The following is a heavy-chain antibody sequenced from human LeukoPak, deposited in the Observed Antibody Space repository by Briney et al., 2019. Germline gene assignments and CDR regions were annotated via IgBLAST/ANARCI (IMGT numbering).Heavy chain of an antibody. V-gene: IGHV4-39*01. CDR1: GGSISSSSYY. D-gene: IGHD3-3*01. J-gene: IGHJ4*02. CDR3: ATYYDFWSGYYRDY. CDR2: IYYSGST. Sequence: SETLSLTCTVSGGSISSSSYYWGWIRQPPGKGLEWIGSIYYSGSTYYNPSLKSRVTISVDTSKNQFSLKLSSVTAADTAVYCCATYYDFWSGYYRDYWGQGALVTVSS.